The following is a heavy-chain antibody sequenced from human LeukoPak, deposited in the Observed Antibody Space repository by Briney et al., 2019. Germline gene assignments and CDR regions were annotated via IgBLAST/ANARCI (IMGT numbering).Heavy chain of an antibody. J-gene: IGHJ4*02. V-gene: IGHV3-7*03. D-gene: IGHD6-19*01. Sequence: GGSLRLSCAASGFIFRTYWMSWVRQAPGKGLEWVANIKRDGSEKYYVDSVKGRFTISRDNAKNSLDLQMNSLRVEDTAVYYCARLGPASSGWPESFDYWGQGTLVTVSS. CDR2: IKRDGSEK. CDR1: GFIFRTYW. CDR3: ARLGPASSGWPESFDY.